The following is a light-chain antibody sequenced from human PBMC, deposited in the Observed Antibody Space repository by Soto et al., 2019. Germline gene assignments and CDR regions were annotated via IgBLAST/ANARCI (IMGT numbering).Light chain of an antibody. CDR2: TAS. CDR3: QQSFSAPLT. V-gene: IGKV1-39*01. CDR1: QNIKKY. Sequence: DIQMTQSPSALSASVGDRVNITCRASQNIKKYLNWYRQKPGKAPDLLIYTASSLQVGFPSRFSGSGSGTDFSLTITSLQPEDSAIYFCQQSFSAPLTFGGGTKAEIK. J-gene: IGKJ4*01.